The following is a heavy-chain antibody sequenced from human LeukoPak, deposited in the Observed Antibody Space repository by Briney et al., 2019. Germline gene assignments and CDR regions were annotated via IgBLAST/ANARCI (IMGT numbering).Heavy chain of an antibody. J-gene: IGHJ4*02. D-gene: IGHD3-22*01. Sequence: SQTLSLTCTVSGGSISSGGYYWSWIRQPPGKGLEWIGYIYHSGSTYYNPSLKSRVTISVDRSKNQFSLKLSSVTAADTAVYYCARGGVGYYDSTTHFDYWGQGTLVTVSS. CDR1: GGSISSGGYY. CDR2: IYHSGST. CDR3: ARGGVGYYDSTTHFDY. V-gene: IGHV4-30-2*01.